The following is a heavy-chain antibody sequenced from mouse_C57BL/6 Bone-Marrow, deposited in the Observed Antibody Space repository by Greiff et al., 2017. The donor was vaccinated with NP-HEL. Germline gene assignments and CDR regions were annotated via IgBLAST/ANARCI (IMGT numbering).Heavy chain of an antibody. Sequence: EVMLVESGGGLVKPGGSLKLSCAASGFTFSSYAMSWVRQTPEKRLEWVATISGGGSYTYYPDNVKGRVTISRDNAKNNLYLQMSHLKSEDTAMYYCARGGGDAMDYWGQGTSVTVSA. J-gene: IGHJ4*01. V-gene: IGHV5-4*03. CDR2: ISGGGSYT. CDR3: ARGGGDAMDY. CDR1: GFTFSSYA. D-gene: IGHD2-13*01.